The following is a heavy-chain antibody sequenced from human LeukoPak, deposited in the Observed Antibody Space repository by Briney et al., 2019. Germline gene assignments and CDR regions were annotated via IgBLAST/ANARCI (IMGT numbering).Heavy chain of an antibody. CDR1: GGSISGYY. V-gene: IGHV4-59*01. CDR2: IYYSVST. D-gene: IGHD3-22*01. CDR3: AGAARFYYDRRGPAAFDI. Sequence: PSETLSLTCAVSGGSISGYYWSCIRQPPGKGLEWIGYIYYSVSTNYNPSLKSRVTISVDSSKNQFSLKLSSVTAADTARYYVAGAARFYYDRRGPAAFDIWGQGTMVTVSS. J-gene: IGHJ3*02.